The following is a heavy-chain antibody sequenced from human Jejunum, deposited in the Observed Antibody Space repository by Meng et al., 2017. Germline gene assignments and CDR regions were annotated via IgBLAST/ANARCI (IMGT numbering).Heavy chain of an antibody. J-gene: IGHJ4*02. Sequence: GGSLRLSCAASGFTFSTYWMHWVRRAPGKGLVWVSTIKSDGSTTNYADPVKGRFTISRDNAKNTLYLQMNSLRAEDTSVYHCARGGSTVEPVFPSWGQGTLVTVSS. D-gene: IGHD2-2*01. CDR2: IKSDGSTT. CDR3: ARGGSTVEPVFPS. CDR1: GFTFSTYW. V-gene: IGHV3-74*01.